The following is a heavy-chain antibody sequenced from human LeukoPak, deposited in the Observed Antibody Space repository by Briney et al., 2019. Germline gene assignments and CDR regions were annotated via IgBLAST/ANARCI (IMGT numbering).Heavy chain of an antibody. CDR2: ISYDGSSK. J-gene: IGHJ4*02. D-gene: IGHD2-15*01. CDR3: ARAIIVVVVAAICFDY. CDR1: GFTFSTYA. V-gene: IGHV3-30*04. Sequence: QSGGSLRLSCAASGFTFSTYAMHWVRQAPGKGLEWVAVISYDGSSKYYADSVKGRFTISRDNSKNTLYLQMNSLRAEDTAVYYCARAIIVVVVAAICFDYWGQGTLVTVSS.